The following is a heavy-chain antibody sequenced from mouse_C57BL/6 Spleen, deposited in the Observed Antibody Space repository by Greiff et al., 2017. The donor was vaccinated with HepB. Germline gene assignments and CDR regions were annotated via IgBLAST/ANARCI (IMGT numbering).Heavy chain of an antibody. CDR3: ARYYGSSYDYAMDY. CDR2: INPGSGGT. Sequence: VKLMESGAELVRPGTSVKVSCKASGYAFTNYLIEWVKQRPGQGLEWIGVINPGSGGTNYNEKFKGKATLTADKSSSTAYMQLSSLTSEDSAVYFCARYYGSSYDYAMDYWGQGTSVTVSS. V-gene: IGHV1-54*01. CDR1: GYAFTNYL. D-gene: IGHD1-1*01. J-gene: IGHJ4*01.